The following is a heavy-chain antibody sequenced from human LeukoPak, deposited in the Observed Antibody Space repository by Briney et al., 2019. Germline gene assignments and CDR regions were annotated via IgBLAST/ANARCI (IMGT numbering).Heavy chain of an antibody. V-gene: IGHV4-38-2*02. Sequence: PSETLSLTCTVSGYSISSGYYWGWIRQPPGKGLEWIGSIYHSGSTYYNPSLKSRVTISVDTSKNQFSLKLSSVTAADTAVYYCAGDSRDGYNFRVGGYWGQGTLVTVSS. J-gene: IGHJ4*02. CDR2: IYHSGST. CDR3: AGDSRDGYNFRVGGY. CDR1: GYSISSGYY. D-gene: IGHD5-24*01.